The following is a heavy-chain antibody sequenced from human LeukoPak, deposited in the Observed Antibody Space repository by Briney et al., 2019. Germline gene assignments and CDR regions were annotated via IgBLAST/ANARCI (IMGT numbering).Heavy chain of an antibody. V-gene: IGHV1-69*01. CDR3: ARSYPDGSGIPFDY. D-gene: IGHD1-26*01. CDR1: GGTFSSYA. J-gene: IGHJ4*02. Sequence: SVKVSCKASGGTFSSYAISWVRQAPGQGLEWMGGIIPIFGTANYAQKFQGRVTITADESTSTAYMELSSLRSEDTAVYYCARSYPDGSGIPFDYWGQGTLVTVSS. CDR2: IIPIFGTA.